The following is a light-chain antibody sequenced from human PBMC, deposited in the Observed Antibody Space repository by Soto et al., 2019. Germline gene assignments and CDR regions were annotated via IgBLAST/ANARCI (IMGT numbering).Light chain of an antibody. V-gene: IGKV4-1*01. CDR3: HQYYDTPRT. CDR1: QNILYSSNNKNY. Sequence: DIVMTQSPDSLAVSLGERATINCKSSQNILYSSNNKNYLAWYQQKAGQPPKLLMYWASTRESGVPDRFSGSGFGSHFTPTISSLQAEDVAVYYCHQYYDTPRTFGQGTKVEIK. CDR2: WAS. J-gene: IGKJ1*01.